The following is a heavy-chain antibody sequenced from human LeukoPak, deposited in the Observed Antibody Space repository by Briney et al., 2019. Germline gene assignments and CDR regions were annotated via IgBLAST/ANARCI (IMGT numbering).Heavy chain of an antibody. CDR2: INAY. D-gene: IGHD3-22*01. CDR3: ARRFNYYDSSGYYEGFYFDY. J-gene: IGHJ4*02. Sequence: GASVKVSCKASGYTFTSYGISWVRQAPGQGLEWMGWINAYAQKFQGRVTMPTDTSTSTAYMELRSLRSDDTAVYYCARRFNYYDSSGYYEGFYFDYWGEGTLVTVSS. V-gene: IGHV1-18*01. CDR1: GYTFTSYG.